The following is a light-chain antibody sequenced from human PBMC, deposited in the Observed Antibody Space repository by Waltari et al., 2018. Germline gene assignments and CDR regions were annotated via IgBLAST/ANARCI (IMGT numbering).Light chain of an antibody. CDR1: QSVRGS. CDR2: GAS. Sequence: EIVLTQSPGTRSLSPGERATPSCRASQSVRGSLAWYKQTAGPAPRLLIYGASSRATGIPDRFSGSGSGTDFSLTISRLEPEDFAVYYCQHYVRLPATFGQGTKVEI. CDR3: QHYVRLPAT. J-gene: IGKJ1*01. V-gene: IGKV3-20*01.